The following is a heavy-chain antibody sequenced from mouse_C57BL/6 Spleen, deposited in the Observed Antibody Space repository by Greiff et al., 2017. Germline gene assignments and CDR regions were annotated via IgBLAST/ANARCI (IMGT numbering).Heavy chain of an antibody. D-gene: IGHD2-3*01. CDR3: TTDDGYYLGWFAY. CDR1: GFNIKDYY. V-gene: IGHV14-1*01. Sequence: EVQLQQSGAELVRPGASVKLSCTASGFNIKDYYMHWVKQRPEQGLEWIGRIDPEDGDTAYAPKFQGKATMTADTSSNTAYLQLSSLTSDDTAVYYCTTDDGYYLGWFAYWGQGTLVTVSA. CDR2: IDPEDGDT. J-gene: IGHJ3*01.